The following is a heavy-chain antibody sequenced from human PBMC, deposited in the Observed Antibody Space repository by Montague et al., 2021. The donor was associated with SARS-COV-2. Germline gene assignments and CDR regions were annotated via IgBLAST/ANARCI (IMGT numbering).Heavy chain of an antibody. V-gene: IGHV3-74*01. CDR3: ARHVGMERVTYGMDV. CDR1: GFTFSSYW. CDR2: INSDGSST. D-gene: IGHD3-3*01. Sequence: SLRLSCAASGFTFSSYWMHWVRQAPGKGLVWVSRINSDGSSTSYSDSVKGRFTISRDNSKNTVFLHMNSLRAEDTAVYYCARHVGMERVTYGMDVWGQGTTVTVSS. J-gene: IGHJ6*02.